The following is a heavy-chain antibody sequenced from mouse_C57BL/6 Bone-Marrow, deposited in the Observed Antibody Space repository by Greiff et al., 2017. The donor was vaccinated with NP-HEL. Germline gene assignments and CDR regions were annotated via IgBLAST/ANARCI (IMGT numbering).Heavy chain of an antibody. J-gene: IGHJ2*01. Sequence: EVKLMESGGDLVKPGGSLKLSCAASGFTFSSYGMSWVRQTPDKRLEWVATISSGGSYTYYPDSVKGRFTISRDNAKNTLYLQMSSLKSDDTAMYYCASRGYWGQGTTLTVSS. CDR1: GFTFSSYG. CDR3: ASRGY. CDR2: ISSGGSYT. V-gene: IGHV5-6*02.